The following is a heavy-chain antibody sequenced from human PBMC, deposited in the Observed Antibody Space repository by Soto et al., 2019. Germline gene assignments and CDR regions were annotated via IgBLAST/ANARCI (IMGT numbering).Heavy chain of an antibody. CDR1: GGSISSYY. J-gene: IGHJ5*02. V-gene: IGHV4-59*01. Sequence: SETLSLTCTVSGGSISSYYWSWIRQPPGKGLEWIGYIYYSGSTNYNPSLKSRVTISVDTSKNQFSLKLSSVTAADTAVYYCARALGYCSGGSCYNWFDPWGQGTLVTVS. D-gene: IGHD2-15*01. CDR3: ARALGYCSGGSCYNWFDP. CDR2: IYYSGST.